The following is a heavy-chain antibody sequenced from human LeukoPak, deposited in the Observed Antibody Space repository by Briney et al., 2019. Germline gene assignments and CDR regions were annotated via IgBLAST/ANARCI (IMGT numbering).Heavy chain of an antibody. CDR2: ISGSGDST. Sequence: GGSLRLSCAASGFTFSSYAMNWVRQAPGKGLEWVSVISGSGDSTYYADSVKGRFTISRDNSKNTLYLQMNSLRAEATAVYYCAKLTIAVANSFSDYWGQGTLVTVSS. V-gene: IGHV3-23*01. J-gene: IGHJ4*02. CDR1: GFTFSSYA. CDR3: AKLTIAVANSFSDY. D-gene: IGHD6-19*01.